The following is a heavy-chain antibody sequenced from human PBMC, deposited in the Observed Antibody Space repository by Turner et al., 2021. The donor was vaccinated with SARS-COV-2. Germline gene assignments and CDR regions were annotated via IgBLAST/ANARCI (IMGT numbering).Heavy chain of an antibody. D-gene: IGHD2-21*02. J-gene: IGHJ4*02. CDR1: GGTFSSYA. V-gene: IGHV1-69*10. CDR3: ARGGNSGNYFDY. CDR2: IIPILAIA. Sequence: QVQLVQSGAEVKKPGSSVKVSCKTSGGTFSSYAISWVRQAPGQGLEWMGVIIPILAIANYAQKFQGRVTMTADKYTSTAYMELSSLRSEDTAVYYCARGGNSGNYFDYWGQGTLVTVSS.